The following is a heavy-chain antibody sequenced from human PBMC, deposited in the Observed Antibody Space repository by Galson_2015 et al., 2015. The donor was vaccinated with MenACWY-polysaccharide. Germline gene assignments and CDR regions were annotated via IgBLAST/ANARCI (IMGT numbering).Heavy chain of an antibody. CDR2: TCFRTKWYS. Sequence: CAISGDSVSGNSVAWNWIRQSPSRGLEGLGRTCFRTKWYSDYAESVKSRISINADTSKNQFSLQLNSVTPEDTAVYYCARGLAVTGYYFDYSGQGTLVTAAS. V-gene: IGHV6-1*01. J-gene: IGHJ4*02. CDR3: ARGLAVTGYYFDY. D-gene: IGHD6-19*01. CDR1: GDSVSGNSVA.